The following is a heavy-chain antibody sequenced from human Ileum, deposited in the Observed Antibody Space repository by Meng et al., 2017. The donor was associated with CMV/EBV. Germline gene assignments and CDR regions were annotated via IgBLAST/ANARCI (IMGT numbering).Heavy chain of an antibody. V-gene: IGHV4-61*01. CDR2: IYYSGST. CDR1: GGSVSSGSYY. CDR3: VRESAAGTILDY. Sequence: SETLSLTCTVSGGSVSSGSYYWSWIRQPPGKGLEWIGYIYYSGSTNYNPSLKSRVTISVDTSKNQFSLKLSSVTAADTAVYYCVRESAAGTILDYWGQGTLVTVSS. D-gene: IGHD6-13*01. J-gene: IGHJ4*02.